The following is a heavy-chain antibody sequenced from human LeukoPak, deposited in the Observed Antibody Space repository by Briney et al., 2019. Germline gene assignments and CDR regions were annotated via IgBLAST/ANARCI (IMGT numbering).Heavy chain of an antibody. D-gene: IGHD3-9*01. CDR2: IYSGGST. CDR1: GFTVSSNY. CDR3: AKGSLRYFDWLWDYFDY. J-gene: IGHJ4*02. Sequence: PGGSLRLSCAASGFTVSSNYMSWVRQAPEKGLEWVSVIYSGGSTYYADSVKGRFTISRDNSKNTLYLQMNSLRAEDTAVYYCAKGSLRYFDWLWDYFDYWGQGTLVTVSS. V-gene: IGHV3-53*01.